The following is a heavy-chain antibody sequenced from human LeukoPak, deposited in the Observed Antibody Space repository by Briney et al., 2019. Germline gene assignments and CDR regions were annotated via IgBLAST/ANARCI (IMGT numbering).Heavy chain of an antibody. CDR1: GGSISSSSYY. CDR3: ARQGLLWFGELSPFDY. V-gene: IGHV4-39*01. Sequence: SETLSLTCTVSGGSISSSSYYWGWIRQPPGKGLEWFGCIYYSGSTYYNPSLKSRVTISVDTSKNQFSLKLSSVTAADTAVYYCARQGLLWFGELSPFDYWGQGTLVTVSS. D-gene: IGHD3-10*01. CDR2: IYYSGST. J-gene: IGHJ4*02.